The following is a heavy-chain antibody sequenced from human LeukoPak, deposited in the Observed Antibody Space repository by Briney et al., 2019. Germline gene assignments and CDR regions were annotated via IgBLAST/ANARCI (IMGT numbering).Heavy chain of an antibody. CDR3: ARSPLFNYYDSSGYNDY. J-gene: IGHJ4*02. CDR1: GFTVSSNY. D-gene: IGHD3-22*01. Sequence: GGSLRLSCAASGFTVSSNYMSWVRQAPGKGLEWVSVIYSGGSTYYADSVKGRFTISRHNSKNTLYLQMNSLRAEDTAVYYCARSPLFNYYDSSGYNDYWGQGTLVTVSS. CDR2: IYSGGST. V-gene: IGHV3-53*04.